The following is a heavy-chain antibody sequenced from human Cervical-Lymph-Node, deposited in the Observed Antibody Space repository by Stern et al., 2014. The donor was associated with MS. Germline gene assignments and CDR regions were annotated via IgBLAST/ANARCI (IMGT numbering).Heavy chain of an antibody. CDR1: GFTLINYG. CDR3: AKSSSRTGYYSRLDS. CDR2: MSFDGRNK. Sequence: HLVEAGAGVVQPGRSLRLSCAASGFTLINYGMHWVRQAPGMGLEWVALMSFDGRNKYYADSVKGRFTISIANFKTTMYLQMNSLRPEDTALYYCAKSSSRTGYYSRLDSWGQGTLVTVSS. D-gene: IGHD3/OR15-3a*01. J-gene: IGHJ4*02. V-gene: IGHV3-30*18.